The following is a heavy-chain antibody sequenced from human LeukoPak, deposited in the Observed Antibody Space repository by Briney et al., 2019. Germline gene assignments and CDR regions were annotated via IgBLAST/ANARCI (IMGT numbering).Heavy chain of an antibody. CDR3: ARVPAPNSYYYYYYMDV. J-gene: IGHJ6*03. CDR2: IYYSGST. V-gene: IGHV4-59*12. D-gene: IGHD2-2*01. Sequence: SETLSLTCTVSGGPISSYYWSWIRQPPGKGLEWIGYIYYSGSTNYNPSLKSRVTISVDTSKNQFSLKLSSVTAADTAVYYCARVPAPNSYYYYYYMDVWGKGTTVTVSS. CDR1: GGPISSYY.